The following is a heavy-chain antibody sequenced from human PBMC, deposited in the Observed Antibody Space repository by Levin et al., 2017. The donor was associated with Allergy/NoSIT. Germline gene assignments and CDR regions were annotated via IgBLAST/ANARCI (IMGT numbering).Heavy chain of an antibody. CDR3: ARRTEDYGDYYFDY. Sequence: PSETLSLTCAVSGGSISSGGYSWSWIRQPPGKGLEWIGYIYHSGSTYYNPSLKSRVTISVDRSKNQFSLKLSSVTAADTAVYYCARRTEDYGDYYFDYWGQGTLVTVSS. J-gene: IGHJ4*02. D-gene: IGHD4-17*01. CDR1: GGSISSGGYS. V-gene: IGHV4-30-2*01. CDR2: IYHSGST.